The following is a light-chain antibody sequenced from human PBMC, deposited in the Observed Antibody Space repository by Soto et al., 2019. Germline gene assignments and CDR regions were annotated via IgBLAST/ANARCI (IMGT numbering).Light chain of an antibody. CDR3: GSWTTYRPYV. Sequence: QSVLTQPASVSGSPGQSITIPCTGTSSDIGNYNAVSWYQHHPGKAPKRIISVVTNRPSGVSDRFSGSKSGNTASLTISGLQAEDEADYYCGSWTTYRPYVFATGTKVTVL. V-gene: IGLV2-14*01. CDR2: VVT. CDR1: SSDIGNYNA. J-gene: IGLJ1*01.